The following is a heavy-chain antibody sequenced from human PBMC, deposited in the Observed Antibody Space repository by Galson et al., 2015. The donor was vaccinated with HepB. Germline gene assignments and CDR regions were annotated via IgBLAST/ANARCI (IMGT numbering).Heavy chain of an antibody. D-gene: IGHD6-13*01. CDR2: SSSSGSTL. Sequence: SLRLSRAASGFTFSSYEMNWVRQAPGKGLEWVSYSSSSGSTLYYADSVKGRFPISRDNAKNSLYLQMNSLRAEDTAVYYCAREGRVGSSWFGCYFDYWGQGTLVTVSS. J-gene: IGHJ4*02. CDR3: AREGRVGSSWFGCYFDY. V-gene: IGHV3-48*03. CDR1: GFTFSSYE.